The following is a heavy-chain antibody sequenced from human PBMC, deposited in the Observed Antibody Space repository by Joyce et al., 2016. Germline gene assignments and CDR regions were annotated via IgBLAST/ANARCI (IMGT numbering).Heavy chain of an antibody. Sequence: EVQLLQSGGGLVQPGGYLRLSCVGPGVTFSSRAMTWVRQAPGKGLVWVADISGSGGRTYYTDSVKGRFTVSRDNSKNIMYLQMNNVRDEDMAVYYCARDFATAGGYFFDYWGQGNLVTVSS. CDR1: GVTFSSRA. V-gene: IGHV3-23*01. J-gene: IGHJ4*02. CDR3: ARDFATAGGYFFDY. D-gene: IGHD6-13*01. CDR2: ISGSGGRT.